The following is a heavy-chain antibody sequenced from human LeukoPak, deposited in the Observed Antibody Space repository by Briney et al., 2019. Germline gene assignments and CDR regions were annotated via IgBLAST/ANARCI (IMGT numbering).Heavy chain of an antibody. CDR1: GYTFTDYY. J-gene: IGHJ4*02. V-gene: IGHV1-2*02. CDR2: ISPTSGAT. Sequence: ASVKVSCKTSGYTFTDYYIHWVRQAPGQGLEWMGWISPTSGATDYAQKFKGRVTMTRDSSISTAYMELNSLKSDDTAVFYCTRYSLGGDYDFGYWGQGTLVAVSS. D-gene: IGHD4-17*01. CDR3: TRYSLGGDYDFGY.